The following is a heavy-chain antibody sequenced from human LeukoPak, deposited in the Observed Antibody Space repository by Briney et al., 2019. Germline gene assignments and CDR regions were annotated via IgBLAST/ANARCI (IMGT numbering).Heavy chain of an antibody. CDR1: GYSISSGYY. D-gene: IGHD3-16*01. V-gene: IGHV4-38-2*01. J-gene: IGHJ4*02. CDR3: ARVSAYYDYVWGSYYFDY. Sequence: PSETLSLTCAVSGYSISSGYYWGWIRQPPGKGLEWIGSIYHSGSTYYNPSLKSRVTISVDTSKNQFSLKLSSVTAADTAVYYCARVSAYYDYVWGSYYFDYWGQGTLVTVSS. CDR2: IYHSGST.